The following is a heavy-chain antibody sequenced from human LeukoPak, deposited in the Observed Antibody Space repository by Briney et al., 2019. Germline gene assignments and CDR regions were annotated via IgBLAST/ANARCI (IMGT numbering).Heavy chain of an antibody. CDR3: AKEWSAFDI. Sequence: HSGGSLRLSCAASGFTFSSYSMNWVRQAPGKGLEWVSFIGGSASNIYYADSVKGRFTISRDNAKNSLYLQMNSLRAEDTAVYYCAKEWSAFDIWGQGTMVTVSS. V-gene: IGHV3-48*04. CDR1: GFTFSSYS. J-gene: IGHJ3*02. CDR2: IGGSASNI. D-gene: IGHD2-15*01.